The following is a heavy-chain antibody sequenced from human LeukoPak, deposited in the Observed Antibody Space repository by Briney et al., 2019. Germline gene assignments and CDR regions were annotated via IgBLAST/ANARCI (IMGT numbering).Heavy chain of an antibody. CDR1: GGSFSGYY. CDR2: INHSGST. V-gene: IGHV4-34*01. J-gene: IGHJ6*03. Sequence: PSETLSLTCAVYGGSFSGYYWSWIRQPPGKGLEWIGEINHSGSTNYNPSLKSRVTISVDTSKNQFSLKLSSVTAADTAVYYCARRVHNRWPAYYYMDVWGKGTTVTVSS. D-gene: IGHD4-23*01. CDR3: ARRVHNRWPAYYYMDV.